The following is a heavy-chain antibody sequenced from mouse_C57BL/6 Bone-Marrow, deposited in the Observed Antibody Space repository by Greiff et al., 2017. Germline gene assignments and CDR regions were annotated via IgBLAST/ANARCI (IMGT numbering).Heavy chain of an antibody. V-gene: IGHV2-5*01. Sequence: VQLQQSGPGLVQPSQSLSITCTVSGFSLTSYGVHWVRQSPGKGLEWLGVIWRGGSTDYNAAFMSRLSSTKDNSKSQVFFKMNSLQADDAAIYYCAKDWGYGKGFAYWGQGTLVTVSA. CDR3: AKDWGYGKGFAY. CDR2: IWRGGST. D-gene: IGHD1-1*01. J-gene: IGHJ3*01. CDR1: GFSLTSYG.